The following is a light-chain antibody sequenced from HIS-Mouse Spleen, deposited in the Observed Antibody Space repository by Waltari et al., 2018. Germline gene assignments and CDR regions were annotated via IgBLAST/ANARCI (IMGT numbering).Light chain of an antibody. J-gene: IGKJ1*01. CDR3: QQSYSTPQWT. CDR1: QSISSY. V-gene: IGKV1-39*01. Sequence: IQMTQSPSSLSASVGDRVPITCQASQSISSYLNWYQQEPGKAPKLLIYAASRLQSGVPSRFSGSGSGTDFTLTISSLQPEDFATYYCQQSYSTPQWTFGQGTKVEIK. CDR2: AAS.